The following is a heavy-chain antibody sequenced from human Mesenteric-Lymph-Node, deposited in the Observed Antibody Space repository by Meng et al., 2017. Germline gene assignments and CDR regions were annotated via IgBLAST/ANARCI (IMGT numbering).Heavy chain of an antibody. CDR1: GFTFSNYW. J-gene: IGHJ4*02. CDR2: IKEDGSEK. CDR3: VSCDGIAVPGGLD. Sequence: GESLKISCAASGFTFSNYWMSWVRQAPGKGLEWVANIKEDGSEKYYVDSLKGRFTISRDNAKKSLYLQMNNLRAEDTAVYYCVSCDGIAVPGGLDWGQGILVTVSS. V-gene: IGHV3-7*03. D-gene: IGHD6-19*01.